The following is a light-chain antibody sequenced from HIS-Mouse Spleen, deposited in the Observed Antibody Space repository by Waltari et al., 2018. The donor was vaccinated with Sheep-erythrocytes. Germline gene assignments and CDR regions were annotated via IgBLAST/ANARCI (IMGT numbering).Light chain of an antibody. Sequence: QSALTQPRSVSGSPGQSVTIPCTGTSSDFGGYNHVPWYQQHPGKAPKLMIYDVSKRPSGVPDRFSGSKSGNTASLTISGLQAEDEADYYCCSYAGSYNHVFATGTKVTVL. CDR3: CSYAGSYNHV. CDR2: DVS. CDR1: SSDFGGYNH. V-gene: IGLV2-11*01. J-gene: IGLJ1*01.